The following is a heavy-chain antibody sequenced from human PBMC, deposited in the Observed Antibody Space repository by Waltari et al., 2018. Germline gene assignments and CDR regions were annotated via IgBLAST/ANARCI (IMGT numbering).Heavy chain of an antibody. J-gene: IGHJ5*02. Sequence: EVQLVESGGGLVQPGGSLRLSCAASAFTFSNYWMSWVRQAPGKGLEWVANMKQDGSEKYYVDSVKGRFTISRDNAKNSLYLQMNSLRVEDTAVYYCAREAVAGIPEFDLWGQGTLVTVSS. V-gene: IGHV3-7*03. D-gene: IGHD6-19*01. CDR2: MKQDGSEK. CDR3: AREAVAGIPEFDL. CDR1: AFTFSNYW.